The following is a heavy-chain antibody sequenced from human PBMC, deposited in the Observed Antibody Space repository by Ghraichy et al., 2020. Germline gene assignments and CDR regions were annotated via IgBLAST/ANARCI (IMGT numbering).Heavy chain of an antibody. CDR3: AKAGRDFGDFFYFDY. CDR1: GFTFSSYA. V-gene: IGHV3-23*01. CDR2: ISDSGGST. Sequence: GALRLSCAASGFTFSSYAMSWVRQAPGKGLEWVSSISDSGGSTYYADSVKGRFTISRDNSKNTLYLQMNSLRAEDTAVYYCAKAGRDFGDFFYFDYWGQGTLVTVSS. D-gene: IGHD4-17*01. J-gene: IGHJ4*02.